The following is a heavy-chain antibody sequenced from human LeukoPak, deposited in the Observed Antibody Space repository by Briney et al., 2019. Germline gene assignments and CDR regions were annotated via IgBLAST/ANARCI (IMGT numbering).Heavy chain of an antibody. Sequence: GGSLRLACAGSGFTFSTYGMSWVRQAPGKGLEWVSSISGSGRTTYYADSVKGRFTISRDNSKNTLLLQMNSLRAEDTALYYCAKDVGLVTARFYSFDYWGQGTLVTVSS. CDR3: AKDVGLVTARFYSFDY. V-gene: IGHV3-23*01. D-gene: IGHD2-21*02. J-gene: IGHJ4*02. CDR2: ISGSGRTT. CDR1: GFTFSTYG.